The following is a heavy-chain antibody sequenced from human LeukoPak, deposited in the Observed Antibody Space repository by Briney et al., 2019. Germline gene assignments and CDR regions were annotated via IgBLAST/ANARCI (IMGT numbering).Heavy chain of an antibody. V-gene: IGHV3-33*01. CDR3: ARDRDLYYFDY. CDR1: GFTFSSYG. Sequence: GGSLRLSCAASGFTFSSYGMHWVRQAPGKGLEWAAVIWYDGSNKYYADSVKGRFTISRDNSKNTLYLQMNSLRAEDTAVYYCARDRDLYYFDYWGQGTLVTVSS. J-gene: IGHJ4*02. CDR2: IWYDGSNK.